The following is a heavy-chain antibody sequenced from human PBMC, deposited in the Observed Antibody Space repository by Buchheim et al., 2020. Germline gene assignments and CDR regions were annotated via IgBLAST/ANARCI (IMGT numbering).Heavy chain of an antibody. J-gene: IGHJ4*02. D-gene: IGHD5-12*01. V-gene: IGHV4-34*01. CDR2: INHSGST. Sequence: QVQLQQWGAGLLKPSETLSLTCAVYGGSFSGYYWSWIRQPPGKGLEWIGEINHSGSTNYNPSLKSRVTISVDTFKNQFSLKLSSVTAADTAVYYCARGGLLVATIGVFDYWGQGTL. CDR1: GGSFSGYY. CDR3: ARGGLLVATIGVFDY.